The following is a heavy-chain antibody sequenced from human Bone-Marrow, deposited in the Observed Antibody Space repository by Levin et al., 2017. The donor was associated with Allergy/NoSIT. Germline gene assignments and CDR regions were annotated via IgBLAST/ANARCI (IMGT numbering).Heavy chain of an antibody. V-gene: IGHV1-2*06. J-gene: IGHJ6*03. D-gene: IGHD3-22*01. CDR1: GYSFTDYY. CDR3: AKDRSRVLVNAFVSYYMEV. Sequence: ASVKVSCQASGYSFTDYYIHWVRQAPGQGLEWMGRLSPNSGGTNYAHKFQGRLTLTRETSISTAYMELSGLKSDDTAVYFCAKDRSRVLVNAFVSYYMEVWGKGTAVTVSS. CDR2: LSPNSGGT.